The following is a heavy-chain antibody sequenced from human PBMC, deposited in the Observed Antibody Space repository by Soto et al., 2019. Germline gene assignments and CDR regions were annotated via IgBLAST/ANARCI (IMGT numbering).Heavy chain of an antibody. Sequence: QVQLVQSGAEEKEHGASVKVSCKASGYTFTSHTIHWARQAPGQGLELMGWMIVSHGRPRIAPHFQGRVTFTTDTSAATAYVELSLLTSDDTAVYFCAREPEDRVPGDFGGQGTLVVVSS. V-gene: IGHV1-3*05. D-gene: IGHD2-15*01. J-gene: IGHJ4*02. CDR1: GYTFTSHT. CDR3: AREPEDRVPGDF. CDR2: MIVSHGRP.